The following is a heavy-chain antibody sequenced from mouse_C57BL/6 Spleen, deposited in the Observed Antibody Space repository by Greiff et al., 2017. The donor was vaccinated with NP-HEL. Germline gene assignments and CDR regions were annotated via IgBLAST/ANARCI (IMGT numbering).Heavy chain of an antibody. D-gene: IGHD2-3*01. CDR1: GYTFTGYW. CDR2: ILPGSGST. J-gene: IGHJ4*01. CDR3: ARGGWLPQEGLYAMDY. V-gene: IGHV1-9*01. Sequence: VQLQQSGAELMKPGASVKLSCKATGYTFTGYWIEWVKQRPGHGLEWIGEILPGSGSTNYNEKFKGKATFTADTSSNTAYMQLSSLTTEDSAIYDCARGGWLPQEGLYAMDYWGQGTSVTVSS.